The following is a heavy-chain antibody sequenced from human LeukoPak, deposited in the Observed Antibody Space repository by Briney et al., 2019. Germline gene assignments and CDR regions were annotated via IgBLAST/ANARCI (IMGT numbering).Heavy chain of an antibody. V-gene: IGHV3-23*01. D-gene: IGHD3-22*01. J-gene: IGHJ4*02. Sequence: GSLRLSCAASVFTFRSHAMRWGRPAPGKGLEWVLAISGSGTSTYYADSVKGRVTISRDNSKNMLYLQMNSLRAEDTAVYYCEGTYYYDSSDDYWGQGTLVTISS. CDR1: VFTFRSHA. CDR3: EGTYYYDSSDDY. CDR2: ISGSGTST.